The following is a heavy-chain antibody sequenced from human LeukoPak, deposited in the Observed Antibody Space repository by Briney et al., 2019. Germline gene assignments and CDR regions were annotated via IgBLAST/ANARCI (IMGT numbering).Heavy chain of an antibody. Sequence: PSETLSLTCTVSGGSISSGDYYWSWIRQPPGKGLEWIGYIYYSGSTYYNPSLKSRVTISVDTSKNQFSLKLSSVTAADTAVYYCARGCPGEYQLPPGWFDPWGQGTLVTVSS. CDR3: ARGCPGEYQLPPGWFDP. J-gene: IGHJ5*02. CDR1: GGSISSGDYY. CDR2: IYYSGST. V-gene: IGHV4-30-4*01. D-gene: IGHD2-2*01.